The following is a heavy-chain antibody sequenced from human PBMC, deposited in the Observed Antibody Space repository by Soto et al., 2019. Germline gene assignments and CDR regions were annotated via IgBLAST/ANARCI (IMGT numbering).Heavy chain of an antibody. CDR2: ISAGGSNT. V-gene: IGHV3-23*01. CDR3: AKEALYYDILTGYWRLCGPFDY. D-gene: IGHD3-9*01. CDR1: GFSFSNYA. Sequence: PGGSLRLSCAASGFSFSNYAMNWVRQAPGKGLEWVSAISAGGSNTNYADSVKGRFTISSDNSKNTLYLQMNSLRAEDTAVYYCAKEALYYDILTGYWRLCGPFDYWGQGTLVTVSS. J-gene: IGHJ4*02.